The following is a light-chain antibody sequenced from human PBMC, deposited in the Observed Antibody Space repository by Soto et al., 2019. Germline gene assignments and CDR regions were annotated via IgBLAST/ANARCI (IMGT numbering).Light chain of an antibody. CDR3: QQSYSTPIT. CDR1: QSISTY. V-gene: IGKV1-39*01. J-gene: IGKJ5*01. CDR2: AAS. Sequence: DIQMTQSPSSLSASVGDRFTITCRASQSISTYLNWYHQKPGKAPKLLIYAASSLQSGVPSRFSGSGSGTDFTLTISSLQPEDFATYYCQQSYSTPITFGQGTRLEIK.